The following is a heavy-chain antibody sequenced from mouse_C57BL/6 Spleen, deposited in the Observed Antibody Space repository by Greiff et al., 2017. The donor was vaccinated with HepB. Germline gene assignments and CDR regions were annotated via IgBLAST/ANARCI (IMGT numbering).Heavy chain of an antibody. J-gene: IGHJ3*01. Sequence: QVQLQQPGAELVMPGASVKLSCKASGYTFTSYWMHWVKQRPGQGLEWIGEIDPSDSYTNYNQKFKGKSTLTVDKSSSTAYMQLSSLTSEDSAVYYCARPYYYGSSPAYWGQGTLVTVSA. CDR1: GYTFTSYW. D-gene: IGHD1-1*01. CDR3: ARPYYYGSSPAY. V-gene: IGHV1-69*01. CDR2: IDPSDSYT.